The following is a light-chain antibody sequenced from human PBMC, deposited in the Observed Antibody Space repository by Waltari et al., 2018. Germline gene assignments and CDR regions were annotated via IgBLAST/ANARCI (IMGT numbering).Light chain of an antibody. V-gene: IGKV3-15*01. CDR2: GAS. CDR1: QSIRSN. J-gene: IGKJ1*01. Sequence: EIVMTQSPATLSVFPGERATLSFRASQSIRSNLAWCQHKPGQAPRLLIYGASTRATGIPARVSGSGYETEFTLTISSLQSEDFAVYFCQQYDNWLGTFGQGTKVEIK. CDR3: QQYDNWLGT.